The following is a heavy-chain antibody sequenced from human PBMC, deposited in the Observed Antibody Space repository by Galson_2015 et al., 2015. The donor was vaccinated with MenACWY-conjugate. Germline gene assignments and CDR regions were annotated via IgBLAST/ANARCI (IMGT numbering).Heavy chain of an antibody. V-gene: IGHV3-49*04. CDR2: IRSKAYGGTT. CDR1: GFTFGDYA. J-gene: IGHJ5*02. CDR3: TRIVATPDNWFDP. Sequence: SRRLSCAASGFTFGDYAMSWVRQAPGKGLEWVGFIRSKAYGGTTEYTASVKGRFTISRDDSKSIAYLQMNSLKTEDTAVYYCTRIVATPDNWFDPWGQGTLVTVSS. D-gene: IGHD5-12*01.